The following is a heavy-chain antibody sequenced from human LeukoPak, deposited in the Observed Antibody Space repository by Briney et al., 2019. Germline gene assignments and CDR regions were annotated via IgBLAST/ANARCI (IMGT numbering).Heavy chain of an antibody. CDR3: AQTGRNNYFDS. Sequence: KTGGSLRLSCAASGFPFSDSHMSWIRQAPGEGLDWLACISSSGHTIYYAESVRGRFTISRDNAKNSLYLQLNSLRPEDTAVYYCAQTGRNNYFDSWGQGTLVTVSS. CDR1: GFPFSDSH. V-gene: IGHV3-11*01. J-gene: IGHJ5*01. CDR2: ISSSGHTI.